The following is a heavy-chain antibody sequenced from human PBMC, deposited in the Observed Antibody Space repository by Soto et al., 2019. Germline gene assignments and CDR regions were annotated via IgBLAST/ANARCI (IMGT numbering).Heavy chain of an antibody. Sequence: GGSLRLSCAASGFTVSSNYMSWVRQAPGKGLEWVSVIYSGGSTYYADSVKGRFTISRDNSKNTLYLQMNSLRAEDTAVYYCARDSVAAPGEFFDYWGQGTLVTVSS. J-gene: IGHJ4*02. CDR1: GFTVSSNY. D-gene: IGHD6-19*01. V-gene: IGHV3-66*01. CDR2: IYSGGST. CDR3: ARDSVAAPGEFFDY.